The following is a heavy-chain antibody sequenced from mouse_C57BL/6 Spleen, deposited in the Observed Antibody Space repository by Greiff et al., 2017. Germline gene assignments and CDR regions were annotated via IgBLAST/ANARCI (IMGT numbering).Heavy chain of an antibody. V-gene: IGHV2-2*01. J-gene: IGHJ4*01. CDR1: GFSLTSYG. CDR3: ARDYYGSTYYAMDY. D-gene: IGHD1-1*01. Sequence: QVQLQQSGPGLVQPSQSLSITCTVSGFSLTSYGVHWVRQSPGKGLEWLGVIWSGGSTDYNAPFISRLGLSKDNSKGQGFFKMNRRQADDTAIYYCARDYYGSTYYAMDYWGQGTSVTVSA. CDR2: IWSGGST.